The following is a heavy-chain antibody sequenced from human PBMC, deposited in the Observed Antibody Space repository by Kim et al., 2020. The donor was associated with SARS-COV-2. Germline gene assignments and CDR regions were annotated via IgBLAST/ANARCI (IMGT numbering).Heavy chain of an antibody. Sequence: GGSLRLACAASGFTVSSHYMNWVRPAPGKGLEWVSVIYSGGSTFYAASVKVRFTVSRDTSKNTFDLHMDSLRADATALYYCSRRTSARPGFSNKYHFDY. D-gene: IGHD6-6*01. CDR2: IYSGGST. CDR3: SRRTSARPGFSNKYHFDY. CDR1: GFTVSSHY. V-gene: IGHV3-66*01. J-gene: IGHJ4*01.